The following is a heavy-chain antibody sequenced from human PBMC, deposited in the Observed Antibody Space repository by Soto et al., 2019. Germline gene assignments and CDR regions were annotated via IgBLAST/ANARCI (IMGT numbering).Heavy chain of an antibody. CDR2: ISYDGIDK. CDR3: AKDLREMATIRPDY. J-gene: IGHJ4*02. Sequence: QVPLVESGGGVVQPGPSLRLSCAASGFTFSSFGIHWVRQAPGKGLEWVAVISYDGIDKNYGDSVQGRFTISRENSKNVVYLQMNSLRIEDTAVYHCAKDLREMATIRPDYWGQGVLVAVSS. V-gene: IGHV3-30*18. CDR1: GFTFSSFG. D-gene: IGHD5-12*01.